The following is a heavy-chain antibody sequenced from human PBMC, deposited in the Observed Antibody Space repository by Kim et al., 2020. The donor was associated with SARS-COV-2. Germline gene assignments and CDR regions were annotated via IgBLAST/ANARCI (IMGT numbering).Heavy chain of an antibody. CDR1: GFTVSSNY. Sequence: GGSLRLSCAASGFTVSSNYMSWVRQAPGKGLEWVSVIYSGGSTYYADSVKGRFTISRDNSKNTLYLQMNSLRAEDTAVYYCARVDITMVRGVIITNDYWGQGTLVTVSS. J-gene: IGHJ4*02. CDR3: ARVDITMVRGVIITNDY. D-gene: IGHD3-10*01. CDR2: IYSGGST. V-gene: IGHV3-66*01.